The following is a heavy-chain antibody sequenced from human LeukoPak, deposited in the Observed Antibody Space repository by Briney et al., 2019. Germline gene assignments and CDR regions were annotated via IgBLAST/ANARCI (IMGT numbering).Heavy chain of an antibody. CDR2: IYHSGST. J-gene: IGHJ4*02. Sequence: SQTLSLTCAVSGGSISSGGYSWSWTRQPPGKGLEWIGYIYHSGSTYYNPSLKSRVTISVDRSKNQFSLKLSSVTAADTAVYYCARFLYDFWSGYFDYWGQGTLVTVSS. CDR3: ARFLYDFWSGYFDY. D-gene: IGHD3-3*01. V-gene: IGHV4-30-2*01. CDR1: GGSISSGGYS.